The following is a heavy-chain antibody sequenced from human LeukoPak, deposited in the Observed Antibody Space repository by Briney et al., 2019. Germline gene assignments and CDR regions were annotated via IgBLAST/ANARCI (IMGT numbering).Heavy chain of an antibody. CDR2: IYHSGST. J-gene: IGHJ3*02. CDR1: GYSISSGYY. V-gene: IGHV4-38-2*01. D-gene: IGHD3-9*01. CDR3: SRWGSGDWFHDAFDI. Sequence: PSETLSLTCGVSGYSISSGYYWGWIRQPPGKGLEWIGSIYHSGSTYYNPSLKSRVTISVDRSKNQFSLKLRALSAADTALYYFSRWGSGDWFHDAFDIWGQGTRVTVSS.